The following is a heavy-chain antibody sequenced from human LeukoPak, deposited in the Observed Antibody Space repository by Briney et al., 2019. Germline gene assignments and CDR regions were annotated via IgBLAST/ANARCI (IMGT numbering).Heavy chain of an antibody. Sequence: PGGSLRLSCAASGFTFSNYGIHWVRQAPGKGLEWVAVISYDGSNKYYADSVKGRFTISRDNSKKTLYLQMNSLRPEDTAVYYCARGGRLVYYYYYMDVWGKGTTVTVSS. CDR2: ISYDGSNK. D-gene: IGHD3-16*01. CDR3: ARGGRLVYYYYYMDV. CDR1: GFTFSNYG. V-gene: IGHV3-30*03. J-gene: IGHJ6*03.